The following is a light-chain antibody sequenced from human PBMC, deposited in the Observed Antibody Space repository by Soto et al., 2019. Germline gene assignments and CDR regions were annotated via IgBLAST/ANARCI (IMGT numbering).Light chain of an antibody. V-gene: IGKV1-5*01. Sequence: DIQVTQSPSTLSASVGDRVTITCRDSQTISSWLAWYQQKPGKAPKLLIYDASSLESGVPSRFSGSGSGTEFTLTISSLQPDDFATYYCQQYISFWTFGQGTKVEIK. CDR2: DAS. CDR1: QTISSW. CDR3: QQYISFWT. J-gene: IGKJ1*01.